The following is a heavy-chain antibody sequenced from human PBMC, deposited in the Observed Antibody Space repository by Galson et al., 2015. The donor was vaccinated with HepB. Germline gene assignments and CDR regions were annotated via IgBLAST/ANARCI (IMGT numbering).Heavy chain of an antibody. J-gene: IGHJ4*02. D-gene: IGHD6-13*01. CDR2: ISWNSGCI. CDR3: AKDFGSSWYPEGGHFDY. CDR1: GLNFAAYA. V-gene: IGHV3-9*01. Sequence: SLSLSFAASGLNFAAYAIHCVRQAPGTGREWVSGISWNSGCIGYADSVKGRFTISRDNAKNSLYRQMNSLRAEDTALYYCAKDFGSSWYPEGGHFDYWGQGTLVTVSS.